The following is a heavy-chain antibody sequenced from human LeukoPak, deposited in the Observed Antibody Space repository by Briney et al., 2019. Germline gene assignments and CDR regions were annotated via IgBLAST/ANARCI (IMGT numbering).Heavy chain of an antibody. CDR3: AKGYSGRDPWWFDP. Sequence: GASVTVSCKASGDTFNSYIISWVRQAPGRGLEWMGRITPILGIANYAQKFRGRVTITADKSTSTAYMDLSSLRSEDTAVYYCAKGYSGRDPWWFDPWGQGTLVTVSS. D-gene: IGHD1-26*01. CDR1: GDTFNSYI. CDR2: ITPILGIA. V-gene: IGHV1-69*02. J-gene: IGHJ5*02.